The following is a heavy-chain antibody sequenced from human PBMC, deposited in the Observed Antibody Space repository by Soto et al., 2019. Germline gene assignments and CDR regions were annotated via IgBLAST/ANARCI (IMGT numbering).Heavy chain of an antibody. CDR1: GFTFSSYW. CDR3: TRPRYGGSGTPFDY. J-gene: IGHJ4*02. Sequence: PGRSLRLSCAASGFTFSSYWMHWVRHAHGKGLVWVSRISGDGSSTTYADSVKGRFIISRDNAQNTLYLQMNSLSADDTAVYYCTRPRYGGSGTPFDYWGQGTLVTVSS. D-gene: IGHD5-18*01. CDR2: ISGDGSST. V-gene: IGHV3-74*01.